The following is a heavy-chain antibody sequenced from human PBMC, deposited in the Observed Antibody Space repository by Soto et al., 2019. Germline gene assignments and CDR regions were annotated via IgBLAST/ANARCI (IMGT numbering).Heavy chain of an antibody. V-gene: IGHV1-3*01. Sequence: QVQLVQSGAEVKKPGASVKVSCKASGYTFTSYAMHWVRQAPGQRLEWMGWFNAGKGNTKYSQKFQGRVTITRDTSANTAYMELSSLRSEDTAVYYCARAQGGYSGSYRFDYWGQGTLVTVSS. CDR2: FNAGKGNT. CDR1: GYTFTSYA. J-gene: IGHJ4*02. CDR3: ARAQGGYSGSYRFDY. D-gene: IGHD1-26*01.